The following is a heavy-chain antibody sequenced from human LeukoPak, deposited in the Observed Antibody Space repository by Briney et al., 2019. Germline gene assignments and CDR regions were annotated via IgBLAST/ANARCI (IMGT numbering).Heavy chain of an antibody. Sequence: GGSLRLSCAASGLTFSSYSMNWVRQAPGKGLEWVSSISSSSSYIYYADSVKGRFTISRDNAKNSLYLQMNSLRAEDTAVYYCAREDLRFLEWLLTPFDYWGQGTLVTVSS. CDR3: AREDLRFLEWLLTPFDY. CDR2: ISSSSSYI. CDR1: GLTFSSYS. D-gene: IGHD3-3*01. J-gene: IGHJ4*02. V-gene: IGHV3-21*01.